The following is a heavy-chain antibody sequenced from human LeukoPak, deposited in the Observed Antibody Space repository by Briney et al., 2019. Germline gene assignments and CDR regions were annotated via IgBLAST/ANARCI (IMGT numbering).Heavy chain of an antibody. V-gene: IGHV4-39*01. CDR2: IYYSGST. D-gene: IGHD2-21*02. J-gene: IGHJ4*02. CDR1: GGSISGSSYY. CDR3: ARQTVTATSPYFDY. Sequence: SETLSLTCTVSGGSISGSSYYWGWIRQPPGTGLEWIGSIYYSGSTYYNPSLKSRVTISVDTSKNQFSLKLSSVTAADTAVYYCARQTVTATSPYFDYWGQGTLVTVSS.